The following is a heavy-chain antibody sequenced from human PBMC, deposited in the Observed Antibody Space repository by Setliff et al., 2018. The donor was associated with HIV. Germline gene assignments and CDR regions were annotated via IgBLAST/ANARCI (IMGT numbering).Heavy chain of an antibody. CDR2: ISSRGSTI. CDR3: AREPHELRYFDWLLYPAYYYYGMDV. J-gene: IGHJ6*02. Sequence: GESLKISCAASGFTFSDYYMSWIRQAPGKGLEWVSYISSRGSTIYYADSVKGRFTISRDNAKNSLYLQMNSLRAEDTAVYYCAREPHELRYFDWLLYPAYYYYGMDVWGQGTTVTVSS. D-gene: IGHD3-9*01. V-gene: IGHV3-11*04. CDR1: GFTFSDYY.